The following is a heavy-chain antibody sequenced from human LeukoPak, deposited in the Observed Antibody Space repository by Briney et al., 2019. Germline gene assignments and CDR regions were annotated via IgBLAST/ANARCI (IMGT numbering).Heavy chain of an antibody. CDR3: ASSGSSWYVLHFQH. V-gene: IGHV4-59*08. CDR2: IYYSGST. CDR1: GGSISSYY. D-gene: IGHD6-13*01. J-gene: IGHJ1*01. Sequence: SETLSLTCTVSGGSISSYYWSWIRQPPGKGLEWIGYIYYSGSTNYNPSLKSRVTILVDTSKNQFSLKLSSVTAADTAVYYCASSGSSWYVLHFQHWGQGTLVTVSS.